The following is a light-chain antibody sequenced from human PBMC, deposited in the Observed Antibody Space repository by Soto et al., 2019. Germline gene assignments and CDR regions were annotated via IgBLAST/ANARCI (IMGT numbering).Light chain of an antibody. J-gene: IGKJ3*01. CDR2: GTS. V-gene: IGKV3-20*01. CDR3: QQYGSSLFT. Sequence: EIVLTQSPGTLSLSPGGRATLSCRASQSVSSKYLAWYQQKPGQAPRVLIYGTSIRASGVPERFSGGGSGTDFTLTITRLEPEDFAVYYCQQYGSSLFTFGPGTKVDI. CDR1: QSVSSKY.